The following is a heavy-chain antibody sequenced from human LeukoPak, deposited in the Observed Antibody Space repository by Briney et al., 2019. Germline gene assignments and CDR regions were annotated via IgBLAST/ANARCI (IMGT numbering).Heavy chain of an antibody. CDR1: GYTFTSHY. V-gene: IGHV1-46*01. Sequence: ASVKVSCTASGYTFTSHYMHWVRQAPGQGLEWMGLINPSGSSTLYAQKFQGRVTMTRDMSTTTDYMELSSLRSEDTAVYYCARDNSVGDIAWWFDPWGQGTLVTVSS. J-gene: IGHJ5*02. D-gene: IGHD3-16*02. CDR2: INPSGSST. CDR3: ARDNSVGDIAWWFDP.